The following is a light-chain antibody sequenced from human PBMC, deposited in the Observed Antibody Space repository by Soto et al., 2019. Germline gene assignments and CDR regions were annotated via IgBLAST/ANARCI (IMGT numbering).Light chain of an antibody. CDR3: QKANSFPIN. V-gene: IGKV1D-12*01. Sequence: DIQMPPSQSSVSASVVDRFTITFRASQGITNRLAWYQQKPGKAPKLLIYEASSLQSGVPSRISGSGSGTDFTLTISSLQPEDFATYYCQKANSFPINCGQGKRLEIK. J-gene: IGKJ5*01. CDR1: QGITNR. CDR2: EAS.